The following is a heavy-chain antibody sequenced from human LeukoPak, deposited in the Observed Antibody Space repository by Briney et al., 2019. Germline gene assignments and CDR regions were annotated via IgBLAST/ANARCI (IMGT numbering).Heavy chain of an antibody. Sequence: GGSLRLSCAASGFTFSSYEMNWVRQAPGKELEWVSYISSSTIYYADSVKGRFTISRDNAKNSLYLQMNSLRAEDTAVYYCARSSIRGDFDYWGQGILVTVSS. CDR2: ISSSTI. D-gene: IGHD3-10*01. V-gene: IGHV3-48*03. CDR1: GFTFSSYE. CDR3: ARSSIRGDFDY. J-gene: IGHJ4*02.